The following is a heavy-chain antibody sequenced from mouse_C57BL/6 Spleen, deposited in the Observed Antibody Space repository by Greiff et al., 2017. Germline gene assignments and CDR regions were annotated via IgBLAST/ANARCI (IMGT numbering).Heavy chain of an antibody. CDR1: GYTFTSYW. CDR2: IDPSDSDT. J-gene: IGHJ2*01. CDR3: SRSGGNHAVYFYY. Sequence: QVQLQQPGAELVRPGSSVKLSCKASGYTFTSYWMHWVKQRPIQGLDWIGTIDPSDSDTHYNQKFEDKATLTVDKSSCTAYMQLSSLTSEYSAVYYCSRSGGNHAVYFYYWGQGTTLTVSS. V-gene: IGHV1-52*01. D-gene: IGHD2-1*01.